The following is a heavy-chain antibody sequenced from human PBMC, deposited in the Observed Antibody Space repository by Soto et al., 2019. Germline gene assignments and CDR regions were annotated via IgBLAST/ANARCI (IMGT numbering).Heavy chain of an antibody. CDR1: GGSISSGGYY. CDR3: ARDRHSGYGFDY. D-gene: IGHD5-12*01. J-gene: IGHJ4*02. V-gene: IGHV4-31*03. Sequence: PSETLSLTCTVSGGSISSGGYYWCWIRQHPGKGLEWIGYIYYSGSTYYNPSLKSRVTISVDTSKNQFSLKLSSVTAADTAVYYCARDRHSGYGFDYWGQGTLVTVSS. CDR2: IYYSGST.